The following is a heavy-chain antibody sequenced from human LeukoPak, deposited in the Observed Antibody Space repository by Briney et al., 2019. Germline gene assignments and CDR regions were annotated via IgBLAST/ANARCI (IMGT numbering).Heavy chain of an antibody. J-gene: IGHJ4*02. V-gene: IGHV3-23*01. CDR1: GFTFSSYA. Sequence: GGSLRLSCAASGFTFSSYAMSWVRQAPGEGLEWVSAISGSGGSTYYADSVKGRFTISRDNTKSSVFLQMNSLRDEDTAVYFCARDRGYDTFDYWGQGTLVTVSS. CDR2: ISGSGGST. D-gene: IGHD5-12*01. CDR3: ARDRGYDTFDY.